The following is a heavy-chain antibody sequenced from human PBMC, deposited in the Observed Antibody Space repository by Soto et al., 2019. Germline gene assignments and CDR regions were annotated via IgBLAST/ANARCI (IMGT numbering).Heavy chain of an antibody. V-gene: IGHV1-18*01. J-gene: IGHJ4*02. CDR2: ISAYNGNT. D-gene: IGHD3-9*01. CDR1: GYTFTSYG. CDR3: ARDLEGDILNGLSGD. Sequence: ASVKVSCKASGYTFTSYGISWVRQAPGQGLEWMGWISAYNGNTNYAQKLQGRVTMTTDTSTSTAYMELGSLRSDDTAVYYCARDLEGDILNGLSGDWGQGTLVTVSS.